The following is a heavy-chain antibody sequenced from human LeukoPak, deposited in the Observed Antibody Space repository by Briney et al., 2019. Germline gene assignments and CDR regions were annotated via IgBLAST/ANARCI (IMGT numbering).Heavy chain of an antibody. CDR1: GFSFNNYW. Sequence: QSGGSLRLSCAASGFSFNNYWMSWIRQAPGKGLEWVASLKQDGSEKYYVDSVKGRFTISRDNAKNSVYLQMNSLRAEDPAIYYCARSRGYFDSWGQGTLVTVSS. CDR2: LKQDGSEK. D-gene: IGHD3-10*01. J-gene: IGHJ4*02. CDR3: ARSRGYFDS. V-gene: IGHV3-7*01.